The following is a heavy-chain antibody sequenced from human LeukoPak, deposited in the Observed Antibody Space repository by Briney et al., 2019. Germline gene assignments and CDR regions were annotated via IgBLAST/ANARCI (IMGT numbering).Heavy chain of an antibody. Sequence: PGGSLGLSCAASGFTFSSYWMSWVRQAPGKGLEWVANINQDGSEQYYVDSVKGRFTISRDNTKNSLYLQMNSLRAEDTAVYYCARVGYCSTTSCYWRAFDYWGQGTLVTVSS. D-gene: IGHD2-2*01. V-gene: IGHV3-7*01. J-gene: IGHJ4*02. CDR2: INQDGSEQ. CDR1: GFTFSSYW. CDR3: ARVGYCSTTSCYWRAFDY.